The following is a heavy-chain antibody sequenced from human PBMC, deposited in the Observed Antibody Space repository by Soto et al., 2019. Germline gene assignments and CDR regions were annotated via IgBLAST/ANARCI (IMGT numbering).Heavy chain of an antibody. CDR1: GFTFSSYG. Sequence: QVQLVESGGGVVQPGRSLRLSCAASGFTFSSYGMHWVRQAPGKGLEWVAVISYDGSDKYYADSVKGRFTISRDNSRNTLYLQMNYLRAEDTAVYYCAKDSLRDIWFGEFRAYYWGQGTLVTVSS. D-gene: IGHD3-10*01. CDR3: AKDSLRDIWFGEFRAYY. CDR2: ISYDGSDK. J-gene: IGHJ4*01. V-gene: IGHV3-30*18.